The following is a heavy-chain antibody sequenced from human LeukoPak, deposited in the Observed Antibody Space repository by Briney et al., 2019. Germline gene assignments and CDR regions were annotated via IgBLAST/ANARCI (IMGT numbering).Heavy chain of an antibody. CDR1: GYTFTGYY. CDR2: INPNSGGT. V-gene: IGHV1-2*02. CDR3: ARAGPFYSGNYLGF. Sequence: EASVKVSCKASGYTFTGYYIHWVRQAPGQGLEWMGWINPNSGGTNYIQKFQGRVTMTRATSISTAYMELSRLRSDDTAVYYCARAGPFYSGNYLGFWGQGTLVTVSS. J-gene: IGHJ4*02. D-gene: IGHD1-26*01.